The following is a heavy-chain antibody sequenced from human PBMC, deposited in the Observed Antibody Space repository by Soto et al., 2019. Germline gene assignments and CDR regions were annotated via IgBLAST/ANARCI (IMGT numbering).Heavy chain of an antibody. CDR1: GGSISSSNW. CDR2: IYHSGRT. Sequence: PETLSLTCAVSGGSISSSNWWSWVRQPPGKGLEWIGEIYHSGRTNYNPSLKSRVTISVDKSKNQFSLNLSSVTAADTAVYYCASGGYSSSSMYYYYGMDVWGQGTTGTVSS. J-gene: IGHJ6*02. V-gene: IGHV4-4*03. D-gene: IGHD6-6*01. CDR3: ASGGYSSSSMYYYYGMDV.